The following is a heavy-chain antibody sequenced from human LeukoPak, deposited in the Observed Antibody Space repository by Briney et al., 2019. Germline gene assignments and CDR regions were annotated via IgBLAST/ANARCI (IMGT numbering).Heavy chain of an antibody. D-gene: IGHD6-6*01. V-gene: IGHV3-21*01. Sequence: SGGSLRLSCVASEFTFSSYNMTWVRQAPGKGLEGVSSISSSGSYIYYADAVKGRFTISRDNAKNSLYLQMSSLRADDTAVYYCARDLPTGSDYFDYWGQGTLVTVSS. CDR1: EFTFSSYN. J-gene: IGHJ4*02. CDR2: ISSSGSYI. CDR3: ARDLPTGSDYFDY.